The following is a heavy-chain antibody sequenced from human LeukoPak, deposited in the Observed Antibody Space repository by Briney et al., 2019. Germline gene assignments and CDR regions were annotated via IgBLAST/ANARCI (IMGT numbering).Heavy chain of an antibody. V-gene: IGHV3-7*01. Sequence: RGSLRLSCAASGFSFSGTWMTWVRQAPGKGLECVANIKPDGSEKYYLDSVKGRFTVSRDNAKNSLYLQMNSLRVEDTAIYYCTRDLIHDTSGGGQGTLVTVSS. CDR1: GFSFSGTW. CDR2: IKPDGSEK. CDR3: TRDLIHDTSG. D-gene: IGHD3-22*01. J-gene: IGHJ4*01.